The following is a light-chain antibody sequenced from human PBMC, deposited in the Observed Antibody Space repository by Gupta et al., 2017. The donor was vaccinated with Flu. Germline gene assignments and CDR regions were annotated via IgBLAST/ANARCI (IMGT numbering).Light chain of an antibody. J-gene: IGKJ1*01. CDR1: QTVSSN. V-gene: IGKV3-15*01. CDR2: GAS. CDR3: QHEHDRPWT. Sequence: EIVMTQSPATLSLSPGEGVTLSCRASQTVSSNLAWYQQRPGQAPRLVIYGASRRANEIPASFSGGGSGTEFTLTISSRQSEDFAIYHCQHEHDRPWTFGQGTRVEIK.